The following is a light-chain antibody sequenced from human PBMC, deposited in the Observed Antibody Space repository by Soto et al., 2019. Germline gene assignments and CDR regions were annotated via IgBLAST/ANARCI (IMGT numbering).Light chain of an antibody. CDR2: DVS. V-gene: IGLV2-14*01. CDR3: SSYTSSSTLVV. Sequence: QSALTQPASVSGSPGQSITISCTGTSSDVGGYNYVSWYQQHPGKAPKLMIYDVSNRHSGVSNRLSGSKSGNTASLTISGLQAEDEADYYCSSYTSSSTLVVFGGGTKLTVL. J-gene: IGLJ2*01. CDR1: SSDVGGYNY.